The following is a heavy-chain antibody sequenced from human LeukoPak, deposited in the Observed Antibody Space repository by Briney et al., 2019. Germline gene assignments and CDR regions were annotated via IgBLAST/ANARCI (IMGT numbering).Heavy chain of an antibody. J-gene: IGHJ4*02. CDR3: ARANIWLGELSLDY. D-gene: IGHD3-10*01. CDR2: IYSGGST. CDR1: GFTVSSNY. V-gene: IGHV3-53*04. Sequence: GGSLRLSCAASGFTVSSNYMSWVRQAPGKGLEWVSVIYSGGSTYYADSVKGRFTISRHNSKNTLYLQMNSLRAEDTAVYYCARANIWLGELSLDYWGQGTLVTVSS.